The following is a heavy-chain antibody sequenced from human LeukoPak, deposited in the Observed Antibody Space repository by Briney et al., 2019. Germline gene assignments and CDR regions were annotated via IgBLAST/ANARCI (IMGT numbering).Heavy chain of an antibody. CDR1: GGTFSSYA. D-gene: IGHD6-6*01. CDR3: AVNRIAARPYFDY. Sequence: SVKLSCTASGGTFSSYAISWVRQAPGQGLEWMGRIIPILGKANYAQKFQGRVTITADKSTSTAYMELSSLRSEDTAVYYCAVNRIAARPYFDYWGQGTLVTVSS. J-gene: IGHJ4*02. CDR2: IIPILGKA. V-gene: IGHV1-69*04.